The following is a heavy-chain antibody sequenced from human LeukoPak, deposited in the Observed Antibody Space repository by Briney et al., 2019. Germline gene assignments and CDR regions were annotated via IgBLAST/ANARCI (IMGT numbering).Heavy chain of an antibody. CDR2: IIPILGIA. D-gene: IGHD5-18*01. CDR3: ARASRIQLWLHPFDY. V-gene: IGHV1-69*04. Sequence: GASVKVSCKASGGTFSSYAISWVRQAPGQGLEWMGRIIPILGIANYAQKFQGRVTITADKSTSTAYMELSSLRSEDTAVYYCARASRIQLWLHPFDYWGQGTLVTVSS. J-gene: IGHJ4*02. CDR1: GGTFSSYA.